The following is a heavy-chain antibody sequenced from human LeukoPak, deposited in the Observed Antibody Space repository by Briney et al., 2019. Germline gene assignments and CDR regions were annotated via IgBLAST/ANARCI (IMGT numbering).Heavy chain of an antibody. V-gene: IGHV3-49*04. J-gene: IGHJ6*04. CDR2: IRSKAYGGTT. Sequence: GGSLRLSCTASGFTFGDYAMSWVRQAPGKGLEWVGFIRSKAYGGTTEYAASVKGRFTISRDDSKSIAYLQMNSLKTEDTAVYYCTREMRAQGDVWGKGTTVTVSS. CDR1: GFTFGDYA. CDR3: TREMRAQGDV.